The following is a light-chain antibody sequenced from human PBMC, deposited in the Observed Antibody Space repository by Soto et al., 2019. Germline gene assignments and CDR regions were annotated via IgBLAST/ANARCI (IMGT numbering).Light chain of an antibody. J-gene: IGLJ3*02. Sequence: QSVLTQPASVFGSPGQSITISCTGTSSDVGGYNYVSWYQHHPGKAPKLMIYEVSNRPSGVSNRFSGSKSGNTASLTISGLQAEDEADYYCSSYTSSSTRVFGGGTKLTVL. CDR3: SSYTSSSTRV. CDR2: EVS. CDR1: SSDVGGYNY. V-gene: IGLV2-14*01.